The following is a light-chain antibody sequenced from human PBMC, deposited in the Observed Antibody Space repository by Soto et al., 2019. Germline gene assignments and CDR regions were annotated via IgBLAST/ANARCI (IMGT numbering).Light chain of an antibody. CDR1: QSVSINY. Sequence: EIVLTQSPCTLSLSPGETATLSCRASQSVSINYLAWYQQKPGQAPRLLIYGASGRATGIPDRFSGSESGTDFTLTISRLEAEDSAVYYCQQYGTSPRTFGQGTKVDI. V-gene: IGKV3-20*01. CDR3: QQYGTSPRT. J-gene: IGKJ1*01. CDR2: GAS.